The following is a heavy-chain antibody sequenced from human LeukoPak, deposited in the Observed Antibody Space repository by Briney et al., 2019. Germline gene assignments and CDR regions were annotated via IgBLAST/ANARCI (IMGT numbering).Heavy chain of an antibody. V-gene: IGHV4-34*01. CDR1: GGSFSGYY. D-gene: IGHD4-17*01. Sequence: TSETLSLTCAVYGGSFSGYYWSWIRQPPGKGLEWIGEINHSGSTNYNPSLKSRVTISVDTSKNQFSLKLSSVTAADTAVYYCARVGLRQRLNWFDPWGQGTLATVSS. J-gene: IGHJ5*02. CDR2: INHSGST. CDR3: ARVGLRQRLNWFDP.